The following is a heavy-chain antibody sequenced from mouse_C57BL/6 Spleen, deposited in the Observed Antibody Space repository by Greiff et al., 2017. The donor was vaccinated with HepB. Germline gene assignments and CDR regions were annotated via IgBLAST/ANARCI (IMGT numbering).Heavy chain of an antibody. D-gene: IGHD2-3*01. V-gene: IGHV5-17*01. CDR1: GFTFSDYG. CDR2: ISSGSSTI. J-gene: IGHJ4*01. CDR3: ARARDGYYAMDY. Sequence: EVKLMESGGGLVKPGGSLKLSCAASGFTFSDYGMHWVRQAPEKGLEWVAYISSGSSTIYYADTVKGRFTISRDNAKNTLFLQMTSLRSEDTAMYYCARARDGYYAMDYWGQGTSVTVSS.